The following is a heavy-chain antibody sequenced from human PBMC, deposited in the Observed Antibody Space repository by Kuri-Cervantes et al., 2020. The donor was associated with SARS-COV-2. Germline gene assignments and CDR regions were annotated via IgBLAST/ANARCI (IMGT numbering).Heavy chain of an antibody. J-gene: IGHJ3*02. CDR1: GFAFGDYY. V-gene: IGHV3-11*01. D-gene: IGHD3-22*01. CDR2: VSHSGTII. Sequence: GGSLRLSCAASGFAFGDYYMSWIRQAPGKGLEWVSYVSHSGTIIYQADSVKGRFTISRDNAKNSLYLQMNSLRGEDTAVYYCARSTPFRRLVVISQGGAFDIWGQGTMVTVSS. CDR3: ARSTPFRRLVVISQGGAFDI.